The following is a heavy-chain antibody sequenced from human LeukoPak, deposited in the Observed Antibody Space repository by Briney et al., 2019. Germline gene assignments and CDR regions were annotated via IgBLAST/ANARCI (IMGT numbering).Heavy chain of an antibody. CDR3: AKAPPSSYYYYYGMDV. CDR2: ISGSGGST. V-gene: IGHV3-23*01. J-gene: IGHJ6*02. CDR1: GFTFSSYA. D-gene: IGHD6-13*01. Sequence: GGSLRLSCAASGFTFSSYAMSWVRQAPGKGLEWVSAISGSGGSTYYADSVKGRLTISRDTSKNTLYLQMNSLRAEDTAVYYCAKAPPSSYYYYYGMDVWGQGTTVTVSS.